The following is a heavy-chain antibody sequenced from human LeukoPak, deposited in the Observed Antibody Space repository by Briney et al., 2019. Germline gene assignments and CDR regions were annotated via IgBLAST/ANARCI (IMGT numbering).Heavy chain of an antibody. CDR1: GFTLSSYA. CDR2: TSSSDAGT. D-gene: IGHD3-10*02. V-gene: IGHV3-23*01. Sequence: GGSLRLSFAASGFTLSSYAMSWVRQAPGKGLEWVSATSSSDAGTYYADSVKGRFTISRDNAENSLYLQMNSLRAEDTAVYYCAELGITMIGGVWSKGTTVTISS. CDR3: AELGITMIGGV. J-gene: IGHJ6*04.